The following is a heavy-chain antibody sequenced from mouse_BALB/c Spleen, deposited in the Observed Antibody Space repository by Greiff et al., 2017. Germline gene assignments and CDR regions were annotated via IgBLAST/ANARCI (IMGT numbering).Heavy chain of an antibody. CDR3: ARGLVCDY. V-gene: IGHV5-6-5*01. CDR2: ISSGGST. CDR1: GFTFSSYA. J-gene: IGHJ2*01. Sequence: EVMLVESGGGLLKPGGSLKLSCAASGFTFSSYAMSWVRQTPEKRLEWVASISSGGSTYYPDSVKGRFTISRDNARNILYLQMSRLRSEDTAMYYCARGLVCDYWGQGTTLTVSS. D-gene: IGHD6-2*01.